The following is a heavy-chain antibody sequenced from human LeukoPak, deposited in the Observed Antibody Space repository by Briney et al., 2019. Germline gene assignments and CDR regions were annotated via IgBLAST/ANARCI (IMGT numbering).Heavy chain of an antibody. CDR3: ARARVNFWSGSYHVTAPADY. J-gene: IGHJ4*02. V-gene: IGHV3-11*06. Sequence: GSLRLSCAASGFTFSDYHMTWIRQAPGKGLEWVSYISSTGVYTNYADSVKGRFTISRDNAKNSLYLQVNSLRAEDTAEYYCARARVNFWSGSYHVTAPADYWGQGTLVTVSS. CDR2: ISSTGVYT. D-gene: IGHD3-3*01. CDR1: GFTFSDYH.